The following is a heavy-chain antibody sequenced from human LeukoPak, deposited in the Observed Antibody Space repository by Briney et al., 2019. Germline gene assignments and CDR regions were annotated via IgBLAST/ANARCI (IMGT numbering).Heavy chain of an antibody. V-gene: IGHV3-21*01. J-gene: IGHJ3*02. CDR1: GFIFSGYT. D-gene: IGHD4-17*01. CDR3: ARYDDYGDPRPDAFDI. Sequence: GGSLRLSCAASGFIFSGYTMNWVRQAPGKGPEWVSSITSGRNYMYYADSVKGRFTISRDNAKNSLYLQMNSLRVEDTAVYYCARYDDYGDPRPDAFDIWGQGTMVTVSS. CDR2: ITSGRNYM.